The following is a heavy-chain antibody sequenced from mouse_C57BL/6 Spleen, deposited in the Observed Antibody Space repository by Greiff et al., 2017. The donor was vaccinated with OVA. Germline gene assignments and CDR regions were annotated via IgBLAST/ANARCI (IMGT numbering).Heavy chain of an antibody. D-gene: IGHD4-1*01. J-gene: IGHJ2*01. Sequence: EVQLQQSGPELVKPGASVKISCKASGYSFTGYYMNWVKQSPEKSLEWIGEINPSTGGTTYNQKFKAKATLTVDKSSSTAYMQLKSLTSEDSAVYYCARRPVDWDRDYWGQGTTLTVSS. CDR3: ARRPVDWDRDY. CDR1: GYSFTGYY. V-gene: IGHV1-42*01. CDR2: INPSTGGT.